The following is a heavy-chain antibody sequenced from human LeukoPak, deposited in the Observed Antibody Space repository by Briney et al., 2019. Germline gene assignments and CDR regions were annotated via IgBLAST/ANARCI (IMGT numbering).Heavy chain of an antibody. CDR3: AKDPLRYFDWFDWGPTRWDV. V-gene: IGHV3-23*01. J-gene: IGHJ6*04. CDR1: GFTLSNYA. D-gene: IGHD3-9*01. CDR2: ISGSGDKT. Sequence: GGTLRLSCAASGFTLSNYAMNWVRQAPGKGLEWVSSISGSGDKTYYADSVKGRFSISRDNSKNTLYLQMNSLRAEDTAVYYCAKDPLRYFDWFDWGPTRWDVWGKGTTVTISS.